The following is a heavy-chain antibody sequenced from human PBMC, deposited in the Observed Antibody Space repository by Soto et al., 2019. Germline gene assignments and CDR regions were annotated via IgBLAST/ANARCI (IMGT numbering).Heavy chain of an antibody. J-gene: IGHJ6*02. CDR2: IWYDGSNK. CDR1: GFTFSSYG. V-gene: IGHV3-33*01. Sequence: GGSLRLSCAASGFTFSSYGMHWVRQAPGKGLEWVAVIWYDGSNKYYADSVKGRFTISRDNSKNTLYLQMNSLRAEDTAVYYCARGYNWNYGYYYYYGMDVWGQGATVTVSS. D-gene: IGHD1-7*01. CDR3: ARGYNWNYGYYYYYGMDV.